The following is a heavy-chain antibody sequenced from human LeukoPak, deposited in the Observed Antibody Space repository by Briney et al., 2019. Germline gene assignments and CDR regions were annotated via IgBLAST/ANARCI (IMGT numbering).Heavy chain of an antibody. V-gene: IGHV1-8*01. CDR2: MSPNSGNT. CDR3: ARALAARPIYYYGMDV. Sequence: ASVKVSCKASGYTFTSYDINWVRQATGQGLEWMGWMSPNSGNTGYAQKFQGRVTMTRNTSISTAYMELSSLRSEDTAVYYCARALAARPIYYYGMDVWGQGTTVTVSS. CDR1: GYTFTSYD. J-gene: IGHJ6*02. D-gene: IGHD6-6*01.